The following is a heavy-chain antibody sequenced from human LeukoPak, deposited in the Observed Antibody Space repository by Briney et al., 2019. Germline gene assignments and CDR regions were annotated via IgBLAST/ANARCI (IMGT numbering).Heavy chain of an antibody. CDR3: ASSYGSGSYNQPNNWFDP. J-gene: IGHJ5*02. CDR1: GGSISSYN. CDR2: IYTSGST. V-gene: IGHV4-4*07. D-gene: IGHD3-10*01. Sequence: PSETLSLTCTVSGGSISSYNWSWIRQPPGKGRWWIGRIYTSGSTNSSPSIKSRVTMTVDTSKTQSSLTLSSATDADTAVNYCASSYGSGSYNQPNNWFDPWGQGTLVTVSS.